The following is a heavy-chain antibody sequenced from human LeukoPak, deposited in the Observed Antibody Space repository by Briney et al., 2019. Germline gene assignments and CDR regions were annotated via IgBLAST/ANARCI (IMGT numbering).Heavy chain of an antibody. Sequence: GESLKISCKGSGYSFTSYWIGWVRQMPGKGLEWMGIIYPGDSDTRYSPSFQGQVTISADKSISTAYLQWSSLKASDTAMYYCARHSGYDILTGYYSMDVWGQGTTVTVSS. CDR3: ARHSGYDILTGYYSMDV. CDR1: GYSFTSYW. CDR2: IYPGDSDT. D-gene: IGHD3-9*01. J-gene: IGHJ6*02. V-gene: IGHV5-51*01.